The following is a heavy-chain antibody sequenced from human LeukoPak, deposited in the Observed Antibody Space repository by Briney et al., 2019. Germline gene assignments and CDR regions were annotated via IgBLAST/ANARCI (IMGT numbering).Heavy chain of an antibody. CDR2: IIPSASST. V-gene: IGHV1-46*01. CDR1: GYTSTNYY. D-gene: IGHD4-11*01. CDR3: AREARVTTRRTFDLDY. Sequence: ASVKVSCKASGYTSTNYYIHWVRQAPGQGLEWMGRIIPSASSTRYAQKFQDRVTMTRDTSTSTVYMELSSLRSDDTAMYYCAREARVTTRRTFDLDYWGPGTLVTVSS. J-gene: IGHJ4*02.